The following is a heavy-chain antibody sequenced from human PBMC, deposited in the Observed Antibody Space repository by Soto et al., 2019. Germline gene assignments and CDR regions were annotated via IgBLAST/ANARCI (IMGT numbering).Heavy chain of an antibody. CDR3: TPVHPYFSDSSGHCY. CDR2: IKKRADGGTA. Sequence: EVQLVESGGGLVQPGGSLRLSCAASGFTFSNAWMNWVRQAPGKGLEWIGRIKKRADGGTADHATPVKSRFTISRDYYKNTLYLQMNSLKTEETAGYYCTPVHPYFSDSSGHCYWGQGTRLTVSS. D-gene: IGHD3-22*01. V-gene: IGHV3-15*01. J-gene: IGHJ4*02. CDR1: GFTFSNAW.